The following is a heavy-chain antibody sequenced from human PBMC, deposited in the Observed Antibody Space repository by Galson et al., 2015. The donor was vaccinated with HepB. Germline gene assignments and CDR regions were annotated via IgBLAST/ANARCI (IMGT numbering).Heavy chain of an antibody. CDR3: AKVGRPAGDYWYFDL. J-gene: IGHJ2*01. Sequence: SLRLSCAASGFTFSSYGLTWVRQAPGKGLEWVSGISDSGGSTHYADSVKGHLTISRDNSKDTLYLQMNSLRLEDTAVYYCAKVGRPAGDYWYFDLWGRGTLVTVSS. D-gene: IGHD2-2*01. CDR2: ISDSGGST. CDR1: GFTFSSYG. V-gene: IGHV3-23*01.